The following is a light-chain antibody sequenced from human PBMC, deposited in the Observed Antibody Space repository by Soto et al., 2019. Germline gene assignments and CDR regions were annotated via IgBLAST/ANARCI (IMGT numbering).Light chain of an antibody. CDR1: QTISSW. V-gene: IGKV1-5*03. Sequence: DIQMTQSPSTLSGSVGDRVTITCRASQTISSWLAWYQQKPGKAPKLLIYKASTLKSGVPSRFSGSGSGTEFTLTISSLQPDDFATYYCQPYNSYSRTFGQGTRLEIK. CDR2: KAS. J-gene: IGKJ5*01. CDR3: QPYNSYSRT.